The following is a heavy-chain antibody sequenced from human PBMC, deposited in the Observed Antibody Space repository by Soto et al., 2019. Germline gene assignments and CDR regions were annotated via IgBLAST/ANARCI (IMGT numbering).Heavy chain of an antibody. CDR2: IIPIFGTS. D-gene: IGHD6-19*01. CDR1: GVTFSKFI. CDR3: AKVRYSSPMGYYYGMDV. Sequence: QVQLDQSGGEVKKPGSSVKVSCKASGVTFSKFIMTWVRQATGLGLEWVGGIIPIFGTSNYAQKFQGRVTITADESTSTSYLEVSNLRSEDTAVYYCAKVRYSSPMGYYYGMDVWGQGTAVTVSS. V-gene: IGHV1-69*01. J-gene: IGHJ6*02.